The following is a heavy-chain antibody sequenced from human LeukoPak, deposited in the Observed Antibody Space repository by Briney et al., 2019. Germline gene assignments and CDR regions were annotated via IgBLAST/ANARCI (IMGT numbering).Heavy chain of an antibody. CDR3: ARNYDFWSGYPPVDY. D-gene: IGHD3-3*01. V-gene: IGHV3-7*01. CDR2: IKQDGSEK. J-gene: IGHJ4*02. CDR1: GFTFSSYW. Sequence: GGSLRPSCAASGFTFSSYWMSWVRQAPGKGLEWVANIKQDGSEKYYVDSVKGRFTISRDNAKNSLYLQMNSLRAEDTAVYYCARNYDFWSGYPPVDYWGQGTLVTVSS.